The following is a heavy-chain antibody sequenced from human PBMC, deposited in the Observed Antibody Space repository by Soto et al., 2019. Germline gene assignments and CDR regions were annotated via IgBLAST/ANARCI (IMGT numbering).Heavy chain of an antibody. Sequence: SETLSLTCTVSGGSISSSSYYWGWIRQPPGKGLEWIGSIYYSGSTYYNPSLKSRVTISVDTSKNQFSLKLSSVPAADTAVYYGAIHGDSSRDYWGQGTLVTVSS. J-gene: IGHJ4*02. CDR2: IYYSGST. CDR1: GGSISSSSYY. D-gene: IGHD6-13*01. CDR3: AIHGDSSRDY. V-gene: IGHV4-39*01.